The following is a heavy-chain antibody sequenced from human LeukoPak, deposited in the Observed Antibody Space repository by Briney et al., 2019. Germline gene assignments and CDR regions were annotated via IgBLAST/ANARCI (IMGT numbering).Heavy chain of an antibody. J-gene: IGHJ2*01. D-gene: IGHD6-19*01. Sequence: SETLSLTCTVSGGSVSSGDYYWSWIRQTPGKGLEWIGYIYHNGNSYYNPSLKSRLTISVDTSKNQFSLKVTSVTAADTAVYYCARDRIIVAGTFLDLWGPGTLVTVSS. CDR1: GGSVSSGDYY. V-gene: IGHV4-30-4*01. CDR3: ARDRIIVAGTFLDL. CDR2: IYHNGNS.